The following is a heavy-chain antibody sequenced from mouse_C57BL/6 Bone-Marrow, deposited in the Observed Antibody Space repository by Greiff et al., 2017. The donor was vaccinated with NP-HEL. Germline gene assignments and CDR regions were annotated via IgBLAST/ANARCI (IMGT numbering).Heavy chain of an antibody. V-gene: IGHV5-9-1*02. CDR1: GFTFSSYA. Sequence: EVKLVESGEGLVKPGGSLKLSCAVSGFTFSSYAMSWVRQTPEKRLEWVAYISSGGDYIYYADSVSGRFTISRNYARNILYLLMSRQKAEDTTMYYCTRGWLLRAFDDWGQGTTLTVAS. J-gene: IGHJ2*01. CDR3: TRGWLLRAFDD. D-gene: IGHD2-3*01. CDR2: ISSGGDYI.